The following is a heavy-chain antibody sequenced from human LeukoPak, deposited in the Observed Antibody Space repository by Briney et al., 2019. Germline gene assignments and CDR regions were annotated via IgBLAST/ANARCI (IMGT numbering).Heavy chain of an antibody. CDR2: INHSGST. J-gene: IGHJ4*02. Sequence: PSETLSLTCAVYGGSFSGYYWSWIRQPPGKGLEWIGEINHSGSTNYNPSLKSRVTISVDTSKNQFSLKLSSVTAADTAVHYCARGPYYYDSSGHGYYFDYWGQGTLVTVSS. D-gene: IGHD3-22*01. V-gene: IGHV4-34*01. CDR1: GGSFSGYY. CDR3: ARGPYYYDSSGHGYYFDY.